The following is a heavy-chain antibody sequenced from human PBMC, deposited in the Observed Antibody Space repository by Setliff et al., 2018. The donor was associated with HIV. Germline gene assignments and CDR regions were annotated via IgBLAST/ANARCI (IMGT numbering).Heavy chain of an antibody. CDR3: AGGGAVSADFDS. V-gene: IGHV4-39*07. CDR1: GGSIRTGAYY. D-gene: IGHD3-16*01. CDR2: IYYDGRT. Sequence: SETLSLTCTVSGGSIRTGAYYWGWVRQPPGKGLEWIGSIYYDGRTFYKPSLKSRLTISVDTSKNQFSLSLNSVTAADTAVYFCAGGGAVSADFDSWGQGTLVTVSS. J-gene: IGHJ5*01.